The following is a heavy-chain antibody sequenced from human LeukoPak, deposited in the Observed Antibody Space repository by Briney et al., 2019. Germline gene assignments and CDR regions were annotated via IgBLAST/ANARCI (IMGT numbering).Heavy chain of an antibody. CDR1: GGSITSSTYY. CDR2: INHSGST. Sequence: SETLSLTCTVSGGSITSSTYYWGWIRQPPGKGLEWIGEINHSGSTNYNPSLKSRVTISVDTSKNQFSLKLSSVTAADTAVYYCARRPYNYAPYYYYYMDVWGKGTTVTISS. D-gene: IGHD3-10*01. V-gene: IGHV4-39*07. J-gene: IGHJ6*03. CDR3: ARRPYNYAPYYYYYMDV.